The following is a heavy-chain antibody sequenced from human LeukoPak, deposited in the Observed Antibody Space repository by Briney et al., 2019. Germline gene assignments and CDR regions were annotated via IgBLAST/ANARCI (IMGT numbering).Heavy chain of an antibody. CDR2: INHSGNT. V-gene: IGHV4-34*01. CDR1: GGTFSGYY. Sequence: SETLSLTCAVYGGTFSGYYWSWIRQPPGKGLEWIGEINHSGNTNYNPSLKSRVTISVDTSKNQFSLKLSSVTAADTAVYYCARGVRGVIYYYYYYMDVWGKGTTVTISS. D-gene: IGHD3-10*01. CDR3: ARGVRGVIYYYYYYMDV. J-gene: IGHJ6*03.